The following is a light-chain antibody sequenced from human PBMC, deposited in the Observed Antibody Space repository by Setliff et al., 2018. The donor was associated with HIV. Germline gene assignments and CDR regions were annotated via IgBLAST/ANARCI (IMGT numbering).Light chain of an antibody. CDR2: QAT. V-gene: IGLV2-23*01. Sequence: QSVLTQPASVSGSPGQSITISCTGTSSDVGRYNLVSWYQQHPGKAPKLMIYQATKRPSGVSNRFSGSKSGNTVSLTISGXQAEDEADYYCCSNTGSNTYVFGTGTKVTVL. J-gene: IGLJ1*01. CDR3: CSNTGSNTYV. CDR1: SSDVGRYNL.